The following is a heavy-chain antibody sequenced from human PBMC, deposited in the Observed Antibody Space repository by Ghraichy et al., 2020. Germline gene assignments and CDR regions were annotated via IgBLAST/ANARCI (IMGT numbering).Heavy chain of an antibody. CDR1: GFTFDDHA. Sequence: GGSLRLSCAASGFTFDDHAMHWVRQAPGKGLEWVAGLNWNGSAVEFADSVRGRFTISRNNARNSLYLQMSTLRVEDTAFYYCVKDRGHCGSGGCYPFYFDLWGRGTLVTVSS. CDR3: VKDRGHCGSGGCYPFYFDL. J-gene: IGHJ2*01. CDR2: LNWNGSAV. V-gene: IGHV3-9*01. D-gene: IGHD2-15*01.